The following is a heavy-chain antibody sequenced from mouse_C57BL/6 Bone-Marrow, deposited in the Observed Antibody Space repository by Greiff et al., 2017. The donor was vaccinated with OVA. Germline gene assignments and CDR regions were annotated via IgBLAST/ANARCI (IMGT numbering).Heavy chain of an antibody. CDR1: GFTFSDYY. V-gene: IGHV5-16*01. CDR2: INYDGSST. D-gene: IGHD1-1*01. Sequence: EVKLMESEGGLVQPGSSMKLSCTASGFTFSDYYMAWVRQVPEKGLEWVANINYDGSSTYYLDSLKSRFIISRDNAKNILYLQMSSLKSEDTDTYYCAREQAPNYYGSSLLYWYFDVWGTGTTVTVSA. J-gene: IGHJ1*03. CDR3: AREQAPNYYGSSLLYWYFDV.